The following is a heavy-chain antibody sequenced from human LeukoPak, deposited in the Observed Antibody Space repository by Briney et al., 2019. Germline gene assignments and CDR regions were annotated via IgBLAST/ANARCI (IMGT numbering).Heavy chain of an antibody. CDR3: ARGYCTSTSCYRSWFDL. V-gene: IGHV4-59*01. D-gene: IGHD2-2*02. CDR1: DDSISSYY. CDR2: IYYGGST. Sequence: SETLSLTCTVSDDSISSYYWSWIRQPPGKGLEWIGYIYYGGSTNYNPSLKSRVTISVDTSKNQFSLKLSSVTAADTAVYYCARGYCTSTSCYRSWFDLWGQGTLVTVSS. J-gene: IGHJ5*02.